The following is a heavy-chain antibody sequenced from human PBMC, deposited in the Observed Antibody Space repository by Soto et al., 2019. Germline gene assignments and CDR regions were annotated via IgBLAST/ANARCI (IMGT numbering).Heavy chain of an antibody. CDR1: GLTFSSYG. CDR3: AKDSRDGNAYFDY. V-gene: IGHV3-30*18. D-gene: IGHD1-26*01. CDR2: ISYDGSNK. Sequence: GGSLRLSCAASGLTFSSYGMHWVRQAPGKGLEWVAVISYDGSNKYYADSVKGRFTISRDNSKNTLYLQMNSLRAEDTAVYYCAKDSRDGNAYFDYWGQGTLVTVSS. J-gene: IGHJ4*02.